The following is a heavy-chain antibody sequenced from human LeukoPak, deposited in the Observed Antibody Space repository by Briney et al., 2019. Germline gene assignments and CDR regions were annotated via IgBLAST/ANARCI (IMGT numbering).Heavy chain of an antibody. CDR1: GGSISSYY. J-gene: IGHJ6*02. V-gene: IGHV4-59*12. CDR3: ARAYDFWSGYYTVGTDYYYGMDV. Sequence: SETLSLTCTVSGGSISSYYWGWIRQPPGKGLEWIGYIYYSGSTNYNPSLKSRVTISVDTSKNQFSLKLSSVTAADTAVYYCARAYDFWSGYYTVGTDYYYGMDVWGQGTTVTVSS. D-gene: IGHD3-3*01. CDR2: IYYSGST.